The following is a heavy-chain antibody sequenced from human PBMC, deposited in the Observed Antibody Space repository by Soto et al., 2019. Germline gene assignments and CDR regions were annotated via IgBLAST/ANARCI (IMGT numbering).Heavy chain of an antibody. V-gene: IGHV3-9*01. J-gene: IGHJ4*02. Sequence: SLGASCASSGFTFEDYAIHWVRQVPAKGLGWVSGISWNSDSIGYADSVKGRFTISRDNAKNSLYLQMNTLRAEDTALYYCAKVRGSSGYYSAFDYWGQGTLVPVCS. CDR3: AKVRGSSGYYSAFDY. CDR2: ISWNSDSI. D-gene: IGHD3-22*01. CDR1: GFTFEDYA.